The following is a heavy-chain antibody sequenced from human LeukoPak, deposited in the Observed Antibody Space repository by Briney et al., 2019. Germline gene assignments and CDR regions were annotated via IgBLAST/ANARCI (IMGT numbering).Heavy chain of an antibody. D-gene: IGHD3-9*01. V-gene: IGHV1-18*01. Sequence: ASVTVSCKASGHSISSHGIGRVRQAPGQWLEWVGWISAYNGNTDYAQRFQGRVTVTTDTSTSTAYLHLRSLRSDDTAVYYCTRDTGYPNWFDPWGQGTLVTVSS. CDR3: TRDTGYPNWFDP. CDR1: GHSISSHG. J-gene: IGHJ5*02. CDR2: ISAYNGNT.